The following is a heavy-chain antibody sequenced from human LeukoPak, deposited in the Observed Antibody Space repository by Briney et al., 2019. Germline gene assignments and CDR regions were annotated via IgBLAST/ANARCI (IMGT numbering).Heavy chain of an antibody. CDR1: GFIFTNYF. J-gene: IGHJ4*02. V-gene: IGHV3-23*01. Sequence: GGSLRLSCAASGFIFTNYFMSWVRQAPGKGLEWVSAISGSGGSTYYADSVKGRFTISRDNSKNTLYLQMNSLRAEDTAVYYCAKDLEATYYYDSSGPIDYWGQGTLVTVSS. D-gene: IGHD3-22*01. CDR3: AKDLEATYYYDSSGPIDY. CDR2: ISGSGGST.